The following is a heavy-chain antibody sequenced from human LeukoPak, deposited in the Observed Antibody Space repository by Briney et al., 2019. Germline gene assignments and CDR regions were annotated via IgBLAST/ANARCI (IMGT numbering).Heavy chain of an antibody. V-gene: IGHV3-43*02. CDR2: ITGNGVST. D-gene: IGHD6-13*01. CDR3: AKCVYSNIYYWFDP. CDR1: GFTFEDYG. J-gene: IGHJ5*02. Sequence: GGSLRLSCAASGFTFEDYGMHWVRQAPGKGLEWVSLITGNGVSTYYADSVKGRFTISRDDSKNSLYLQMNSLRTEDTALYYCAKCVYSNIYYWFDPWGQGTLVSVSS.